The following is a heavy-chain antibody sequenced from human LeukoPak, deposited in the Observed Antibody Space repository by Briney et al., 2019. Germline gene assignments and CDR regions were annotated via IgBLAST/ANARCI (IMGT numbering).Heavy chain of an antibody. D-gene: IGHD5/OR15-5a*01. CDR2: IHTSGTT. CDR3: ATEQVSASAWGFDY. CDR1: GGSISSYL. V-gene: IGHV4-4*07. Sequence: SETLSLTCTVSGGSISSYLWSWIRQSAGKRLEWLGRIHTSGTTTYSPSLQSRLTMSVDTSKSQVSLRLTSVTAADTTVYYCATEQVSASAWGFDYWGQGSLVTVSS. J-gene: IGHJ4*02.